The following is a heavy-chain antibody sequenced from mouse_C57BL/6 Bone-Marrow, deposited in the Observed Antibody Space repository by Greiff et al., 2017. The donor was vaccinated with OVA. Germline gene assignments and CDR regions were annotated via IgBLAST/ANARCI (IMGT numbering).Heavy chain of an antibody. J-gene: IGHJ1*03. CDR1: GYTFTDYE. Sequence: VQLQQSGAELVRPGASVTLSCKASGYTFTDYEMHWVKQTPVHGLEWIGAIDPETGGTASNQKFKGKAILTADKSSSTSYMELRSLTSEDSAVYYCTRWNYGSSYWYFDVWGTGTTVTVSS. V-gene: IGHV1-15*01. CDR3: TRWNYGSSYWYFDV. CDR2: IDPETGGT. D-gene: IGHD1-1*01.